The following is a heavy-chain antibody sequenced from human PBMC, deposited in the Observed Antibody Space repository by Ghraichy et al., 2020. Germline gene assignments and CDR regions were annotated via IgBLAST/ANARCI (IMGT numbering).Heavy chain of an antibody. Sequence: GGSLRLSCAASGFTFSSYSMNWVRQAPGKGLEWVSSIYSTSTYIYYADSVKGRFTISRDNAKNSLYLQMNSLRAEDTAVYYCARASSGWEYYFDYWGQGTLVTVSS. CDR1: GFTFSSYS. D-gene: IGHD6-25*01. CDR2: IYSTSTYI. CDR3: ARASSGWEYYFDY. J-gene: IGHJ4*02. V-gene: IGHV3-21*01.